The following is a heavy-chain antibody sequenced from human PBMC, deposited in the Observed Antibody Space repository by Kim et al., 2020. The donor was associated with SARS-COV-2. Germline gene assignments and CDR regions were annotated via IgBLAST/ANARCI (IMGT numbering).Heavy chain of an antibody. D-gene: IGHD3-10*01. V-gene: IGHV1-69*13. CDR1: GDTFGRDG. Sequence: SVKVSCKASGDTFGRDGVSWVRQAPGQGLEWMGGIIPMFGTTNYAQSFKDRVTLTADESTDTVYMELNSLRLEDTATYYCARAPGGINYLYYYGLDVWGPGTAVFVSS. J-gene: IGHJ6*02. CDR2: IIPMFGTT. CDR3: ARAPGGINYLYYYGLDV.